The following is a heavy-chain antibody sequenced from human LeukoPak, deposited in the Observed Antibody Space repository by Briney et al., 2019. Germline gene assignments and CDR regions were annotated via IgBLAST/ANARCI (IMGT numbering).Heavy chain of an antibody. CDR3: ARQRIAAVARGGFDY. D-gene: IGHD6-13*01. V-gene: IGHV4-39*01. Sequence: SETLSLTCTVSGGSISSSSYYWGWIRQPPGKGLEWIGSVHYSGSTYNHPSLKSRVNITVDTSKNQFSPKLSCVSGADTAVYYCARQRIAAVARGGFDYWGQGILVTVSS. CDR1: GGSISSSSYY. CDR2: VHYSGST. J-gene: IGHJ4*02.